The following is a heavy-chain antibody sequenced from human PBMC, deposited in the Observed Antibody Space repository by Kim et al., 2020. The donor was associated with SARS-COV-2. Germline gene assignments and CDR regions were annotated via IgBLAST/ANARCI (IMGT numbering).Heavy chain of an antibody. CDR3: ARGSDRDTSSSTRTDY. CDR1: GFSFSNYW. CDR2: INQDGGEK. J-gene: IGHJ4*02. Sequence: GGSLRLSCAASGFSFSNYWMNWVRQAPGKGLEWVASINQDGGEKYYVDAVKGRVTISRDNAKYSLYLQMNSLRAEDTAVYDCARGSDRDTSSSTRTDYWGQGTLVTVSS. D-gene: IGHD6-6*01. V-gene: IGHV3-7*04.